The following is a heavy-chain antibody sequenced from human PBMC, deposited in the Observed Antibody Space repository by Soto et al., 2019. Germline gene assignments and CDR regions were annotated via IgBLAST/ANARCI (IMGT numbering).Heavy chain of an antibody. CDR2: ISSSSSYI. V-gene: IGHV3-21*01. J-gene: IGHJ5*02. D-gene: IGHD4-17*01. Sequence: GGSLRLSCAASGFTFSSYSMNWVRQAPGKGLEWVSSISSSSSYIYYADSVKGRFTISRDNAKNSLYLQMNSLRAEDTAVYYCARDRISGDYVDGISWGQGTLVTVSS. CDR1: GFTFSSYS. CDR3: ARDRISGDYVDGIS.